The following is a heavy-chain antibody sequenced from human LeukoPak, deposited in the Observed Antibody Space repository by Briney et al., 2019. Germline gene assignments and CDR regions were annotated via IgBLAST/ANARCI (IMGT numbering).Heavy chain of an antibody. CDR3: ARGYDHFDY. D-gene: IGHD3-16*01. J-gene: IGHJ4*02. CDR2: INHSGST. CDR1: GGSFSGYY. Sequence: SETLSLTCAVYGGSFSGYYWSWIRRPPGKGLEWIGEINHSGSTNYNPSLKSRVTISVDTPKNQFSLKLSSVTAADTAVYYCARGYDHFDYWGQGTLVTVSS. V-gene: IGHV4-34*01.